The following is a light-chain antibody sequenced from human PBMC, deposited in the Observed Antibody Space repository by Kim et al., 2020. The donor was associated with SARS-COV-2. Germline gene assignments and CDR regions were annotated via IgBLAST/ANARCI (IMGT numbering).Light chain of an antibody. CDR3: QQYNSYPVT. V-gene: IGKV1-5*03. Sequence: DIQMTQSPSTLSASVGDRVTITCRTSQTISSWLAWYQQKPGKAPNLLIYKASSIQTGVPSRFSGSGSGTEFTLTISGLQPDDFATYYCQQYNSYPVTFGQGTKLEI. CDR2: KAS. J-gene: IGKJ2*01. CDR1: QTISSW.